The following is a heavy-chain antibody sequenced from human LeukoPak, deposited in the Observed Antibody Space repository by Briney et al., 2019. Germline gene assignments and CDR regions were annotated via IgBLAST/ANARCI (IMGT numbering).Heavy chain of an antibody. J-gene: IGHJ4*02. CDR3: TTQYYYDSSGYAVDY. D-gene: IGHD3-22*01. CDR1: GFTFSNAW. V-gene: IGHV3-15*01. CDR2: IKSKTDGGTT. Sequence: GGSPRLSCAASGFTFSNAWMSRARQAPGKGLEWVGRIKSKTDGGTTDYAAPVKGRFTISRDDSKNTLYLQMNSLKTEDTAVYYCTTQYYYDSSGYAVDYWGQGTLVTVSS.